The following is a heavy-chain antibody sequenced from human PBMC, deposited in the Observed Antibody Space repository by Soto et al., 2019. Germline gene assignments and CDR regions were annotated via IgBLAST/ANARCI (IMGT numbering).Heavy chain of an antibody. J-gene: IGHJ6*02. V-gene: IGHV1-2*02. Sequence: QVQLVQSGAEVKKPGASVKVSCRTYGYSFTGYFLHWVRQAPGQGLEWMGWINPTDGDTKYPPKFQGRVTDTRATSLNTSYIQLSRLTSDDTALYFCARGGQILCRDVCGQGTTVTVCS. CDR3: ARGGQILCRDV. D-gene: IGHD3-10*02. CDR1: GYSFTGYF. CDR2: INPTDGDT.